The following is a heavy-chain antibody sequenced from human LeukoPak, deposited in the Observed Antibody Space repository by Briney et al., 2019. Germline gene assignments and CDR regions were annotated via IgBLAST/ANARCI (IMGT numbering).Heavy chain of an antibody. CDR1: GGSFSGYY. Sequence: SETLSLTCAVYGGSFSGYYWSWIRRPPGKGLEWIGEINHSGSTNYNPSLKSRVTISVDTSKNQFSLKLSSVTAADTAVYYCASRQLVFDVGKRYWFDPWGQGTLVTVSS. CDR3: ASRQLVFDVGKRYWFDP. D-gene: IGHD6-13*01. CDR2: INHSGST. V-gene: IGHV4-34*01. J-gene: IGHJ5*02.